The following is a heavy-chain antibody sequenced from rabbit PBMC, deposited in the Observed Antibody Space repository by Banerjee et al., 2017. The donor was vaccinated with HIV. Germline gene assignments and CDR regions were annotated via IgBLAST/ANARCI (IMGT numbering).Heavy chain of an antibody. CDR2: MRTGDSYT. CDR1: GFSFSNSYW. V-gene: IGHV1S45*01. J-gene: IGHJ4*01. D-gene: IGHD7-1*01. CDR3: ARAWGGDSAYYDL. Sequence: QEQLEESGGDLVQPEGSLTLTCTASGFSFSNSYWICWVRQAPGKGLEWIACMRTGDSYTSYASWANGRFTISKTSSTTVTLQMTSLTGADTATYFCARAWGGDSAYYDLWGPGTLVTVS.